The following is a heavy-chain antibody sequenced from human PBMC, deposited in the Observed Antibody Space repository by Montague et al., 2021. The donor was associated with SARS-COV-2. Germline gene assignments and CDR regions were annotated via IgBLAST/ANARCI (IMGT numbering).Heavy chain of an antibody. V-gene: IGHV3-13*04. Sequence: SLRLSCAASGFTFSSYDMHWVRQATGKGLEWVSAIGTAGDTYYPGSVKGRFTISRENAKNSLYLQMNSLRAGDTAVYCCARGETYYYGSGSYFNLRYYYGMDVWGQGTTVTVSS. CDR1: GFTFSSYD. D-gene: IGHD3-10*01. J-gene: IGHJ6*02. CDR2: IGTAGDT. CDR3: ARGETYYYGSGSYFNLRYYYGMDV.